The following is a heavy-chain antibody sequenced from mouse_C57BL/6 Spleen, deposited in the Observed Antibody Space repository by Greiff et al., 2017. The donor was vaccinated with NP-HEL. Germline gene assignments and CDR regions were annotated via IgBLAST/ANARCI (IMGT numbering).Heavy chain of an antibody. CDR1: GYSFTGYY. J-gene: IGHJ2*01. V-gene: IGHV1-42*01. CDR2: INPSTGGT. Sequence: EVQLQQSGPELVKPGASVKISCKASGYSFTGYYMNWVKQSPEKSLEWIGEINPSTGGTTYNQKFKAKATLTVDKSSSTAYMQRKSLTSEDSAVYYCARKSVYGNYDYFDYWGQGTTLTVSS. D-gene: IGHD2-1*01. CDR3: ARKSVYGNYDYFDY.